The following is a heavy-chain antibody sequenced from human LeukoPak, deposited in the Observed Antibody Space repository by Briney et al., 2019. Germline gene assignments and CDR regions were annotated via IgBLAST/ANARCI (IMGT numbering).Heavy chain of an antibody. CDR2: INHSGST. CDR3: ARACNWFDP. V-gene: IGHV4-34*01. J-gene: IGHJ5*02. Sequence: SETPSLTCAVYGGSFSGYYWSGIRQPPRKGLEWVGEINHSGSTNYNPSLKCRVTISVDTSKNQFSLKLSSVTAADTAVYYCARACNWFDPWGQGTLVTVSS. CDR1: GGSFSGYY.